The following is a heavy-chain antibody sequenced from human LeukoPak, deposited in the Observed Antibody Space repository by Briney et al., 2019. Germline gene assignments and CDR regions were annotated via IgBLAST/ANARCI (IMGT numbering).Heavy chain of an antibody. D-gene: IGHD3-10*01. CDR2: ISYDGSNK. Sequence: GGSLRLSCAASGFTFSSYAMHWVRQAPGKGLEWVAVISYDGSNKYCADSVKGRFTISRDNSKNTLYLQMDSLRAEDTAVYYCAELLWFGDPFDYWGQGTLVTVSS. CDR1: GFTFSSYA. J-gene: IGHJ4*02. V-gene: IGHV3-30*04. CDR3: AELLWFGDPFDY.